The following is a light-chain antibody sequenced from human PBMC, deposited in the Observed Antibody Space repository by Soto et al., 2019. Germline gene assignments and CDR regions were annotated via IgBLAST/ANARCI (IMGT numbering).Light chain of an antibody. Sequence: DIQMTQSPSSLSASVGDRVTITCRASESISSYLNWYQQTPGTAPKFLISAASTLETGVPSRFSGSGSGTDFTHTISSLQPEDFATYFCQQSSSSPWTFGQGTKVEVK. J-gene: IGKJ1*01. CDR3: QQSSSSPWT. CDR1: ESISSY. V-gene: IGKV1-39*01. CDR2: AAS.